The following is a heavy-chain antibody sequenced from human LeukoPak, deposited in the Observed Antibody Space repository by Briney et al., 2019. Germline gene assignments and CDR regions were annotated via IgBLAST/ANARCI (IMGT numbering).Heavy chain of an antibody. J-gene: IGHJ3*02. CDR1: GGSISSTSYY. D-gene: IGHD6-13*01. CDR2: FYYSGSI. V-gene: IGHV4-39*07. Sequence: PSETLSLTCIVSGGSISSTSYYWGWIRQSPGKGLEWIGSFYYSGSIFDNRSLKSRVTISVDTSKNQFSLKLSSVTAADTAVYYCARGDIAAAGPDAFDIWGQGTMVTVSS. CDR3: ARGDIAAAGPDAFDI.